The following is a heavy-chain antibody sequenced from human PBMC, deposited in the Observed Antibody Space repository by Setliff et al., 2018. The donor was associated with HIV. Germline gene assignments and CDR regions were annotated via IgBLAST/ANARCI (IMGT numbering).Heavy chain of an antibody. CDR3: ASAPLYFYDGSGYLKY. V-gene: IGHV4-4*09. CDR1: GVSISNYY. D-gene: IGHD3-22*01. J-gene: IGHJ4*02. CDR2: IFTSGDT. Sequence: SETLSLTCTVSGVSISNYYWNWIRQPPGKGLEWIGYIFTSGDTNYNPPLRSRVTLSVDTSKNPVSLRLGSVTAADTAVYFCASAPLYFYDGSGYLKYWGQGSQVTVSS.